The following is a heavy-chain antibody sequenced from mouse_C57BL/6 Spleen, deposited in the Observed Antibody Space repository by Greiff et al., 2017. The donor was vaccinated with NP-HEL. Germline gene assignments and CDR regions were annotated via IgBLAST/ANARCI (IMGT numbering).Heavy chain of an antibody. D-gene: IGHD1-1*01. CDR3: ARGGFITTVVAPIAY. V-gene: IGHV1-54*01. Sequence: QVQLKESGAELVRPGTSVKVSCKASGYAFTNYLIEWVKQRPGQGLEWIGVINPGSGGTNYNEKFKGKATLTADKSSSTAYMQLSSLTSEDSAVYFCARGGFITTVVAPIAYWGQGTLVTVSA. J-gene: IGHJ3*01. CDR1: GYAFTNYL. CDR2: INPGSGGT.